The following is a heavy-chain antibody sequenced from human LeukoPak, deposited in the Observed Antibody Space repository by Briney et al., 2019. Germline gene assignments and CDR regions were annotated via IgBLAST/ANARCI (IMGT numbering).Heavy chain of an antibody. CDR2: IYYSGST. V-gene: IGHV4-39*07. Sequence: PSETLSLTCTVSGGSISSSSYYWGWIRQPPGKGLEWLGSIYYSGSTYYNPSLKSRVTISVDTSKNQFSLKLSSVTAADTAVYYCAREGIAVANDAFDIWGQGTMVTVSS. J-gene: IGHJ3*02. CDR3: AREGIAVANDAFDI. D-gene: IGHD6-19*01. CDR1: GGSISSSSYY.